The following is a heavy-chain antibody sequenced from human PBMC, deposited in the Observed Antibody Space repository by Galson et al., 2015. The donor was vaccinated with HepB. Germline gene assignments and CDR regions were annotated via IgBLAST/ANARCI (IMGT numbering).Heavy chain of an antibody. CDR1: GYTFTAYN. CDR2: INSNGGGT. J-gene: IGHJ4*02. CDR3: ARQSHYGSDSYHFDY. D-gene: IGHD3-10*01. V-gene: IGHV1-2*06. Sequence: SVKVSCKASGYTFTAYNIHWVRQAPGQGLEWMGQINSNGGGTNYAQKFQGRVTTTRDTSITTAYMELSRLRSDDTAVYYCARQSHYGSDSYHFDYWGQGTLVTVSS.